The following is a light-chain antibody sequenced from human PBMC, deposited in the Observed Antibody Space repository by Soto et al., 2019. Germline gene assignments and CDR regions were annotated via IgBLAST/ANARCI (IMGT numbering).Light chain of an antibody. CDR1: SSNIGGNS. J-gene: IGLJ1*01. Sequence: QSVLTQPPSVSAAPGQKVTISCSGSSSNIGGNSVSWYQQLPGTAPKLIIYDANQRPSGIPDRFSGSKSGTSATLGITGFQTGDEADYYCGSWDSSLSADVFGTGPTVNVL. CDR2: DAN. CDR3: GSWDSSLSADV. V-gene: IGLV1-51*01.